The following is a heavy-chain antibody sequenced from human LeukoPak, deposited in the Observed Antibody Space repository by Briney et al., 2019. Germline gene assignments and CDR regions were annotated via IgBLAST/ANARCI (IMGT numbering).Heavy chain of an antibody. J-gene: IGHJ6*03. Sequence: SENLSLTCTVSGGSISSYYWSWIRQPAGKGLEWIGRIYTSGSTNYNPSLKSRVTMSVDTSKNQFSLKLSSVTAADTAVYYCAREVTTHYYYYYMDVWGKGTTVTVSS. CDR1: GGSISSYY. V-gene: IGHV4-4*07. CDR3: AREVTTHYYYYYMDV. CDR2: IYTSGST. D-gene: IGHD4-17*01.